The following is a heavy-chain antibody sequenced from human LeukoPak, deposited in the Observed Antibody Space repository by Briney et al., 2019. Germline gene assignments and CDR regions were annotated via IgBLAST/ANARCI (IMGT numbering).Heavy chain of an antibody. Sequence: ASVKVSCKASGYTFTGYYMHWVRQAPGQGLEWMGWINPNSGGTNYXQKFQGWVTMTRDTSISTAYMELSRLRSDDTAVYYCARARPYSSGCDYWGQGTLVTVSS. J-gene: IGHJ4*02. V-gene: IGHV1-2*04. D-gene: IGHD6-19*01. CDR2: INPNSGGT. CDR3: ARARPYSSGCDY. CDR1: GYTFTGYY.